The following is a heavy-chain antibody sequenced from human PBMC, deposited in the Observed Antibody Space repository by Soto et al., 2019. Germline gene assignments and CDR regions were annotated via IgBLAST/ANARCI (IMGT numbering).Heavy chain of an antibody. CDR3: ARGSTSPRYYYYYMDV. V-gene: IGHV3-21*01. D-gene: IGHD2-2*01. CDR2: ISSSSSYI. Sequence: PGGSLRLSCAASGFTFSSYSMNWVRQAPGKGLEWVSSISSSSSYISYADSVKGRLTISRDNAKSSLYLQMNSLRAEDTAVYYCARGSTSPRYYYYYMDVWGKGTTVTVSS. CDR1: GFTFSSYS. J-gene: IGHJ6*03.